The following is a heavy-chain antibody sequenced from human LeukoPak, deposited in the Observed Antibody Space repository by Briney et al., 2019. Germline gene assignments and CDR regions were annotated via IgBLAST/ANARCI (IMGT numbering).Heavy chain of an antibody. V-gene: IGHV3-74*01. CDR2: VKGDGGLT. J-gene: IGHJ4*02. CDR3: VRDGDDFNFDY. Sequence: GGSLRLSCAASGFTFRSYWMHWVRQAPGKGLVWVSRVKGDGGLTNYADSVYGRFTISRDNAKNTLYLHMHSLRAEDTAVYYCVRDGDDFNFDYWGQGSLVTVSS. D-gene: IGHD5-24*01. CDR1: GFTFRSYW.